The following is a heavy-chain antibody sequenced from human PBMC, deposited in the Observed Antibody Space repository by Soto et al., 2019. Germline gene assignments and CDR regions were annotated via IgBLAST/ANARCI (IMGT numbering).Heavy chain of an antibody. J-gene: IGHJ5*02. V-gene: IGHV4-39*01. Sequence: SGTLALTGTVSGGAISGGAYACGWIPQPPGKGLEWIGSIYYSGNTYYNPALKSRVTISVDTSKNHFSLRLSSVTASDTAVYYCARHSGPYASSWFAPWGQGILVTVSS. D-gene: IGHD2-2*01. CDR1: GGAISGGAYA. CDR2: IYYSGNT. CDR3: ARHSGPYASSWFAP.